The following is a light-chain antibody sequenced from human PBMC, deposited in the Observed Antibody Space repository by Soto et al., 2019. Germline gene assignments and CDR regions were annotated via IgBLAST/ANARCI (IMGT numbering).Light chain of an antibody. V-gene: IGKV3-20*01. CDR3: QQYSSSRT. CDR2: DAS. CDR1: QSVRSAY. J-gene: IGKJ1*01. Sequence: EILFTQSPGTLSLSPGERATLSCRASQSVRSAYLAWYQQKPGKAPRLLLYDASSRAAGIPDRFSGSGSGTDFTLTIRRLEPEDFAVYYCQQYSSSRTFGQGTKVDIK.